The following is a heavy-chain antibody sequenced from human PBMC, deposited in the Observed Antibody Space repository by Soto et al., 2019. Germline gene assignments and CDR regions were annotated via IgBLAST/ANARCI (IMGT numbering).Heavy chain of an antibody. CDR2: INVYNGNT. CDR3: ARDTSRGEYDY. V-gene: IGHV1-18*01. J-gene: IGHJ4*02. D-gene: IGHD3-10*01. CDR1: GYTFTSYG. Sequence: QVQLVQSGAEVKKPGASVKVSCKASGYTFTSYGISWVRQAPVQGLEWMGWINVYNGNTNYAQKLQGRVTMTTDTSTSTAYLDLRSLRSDDTAVYFCARDTSRGEYDYWGQGTLVTVSS.